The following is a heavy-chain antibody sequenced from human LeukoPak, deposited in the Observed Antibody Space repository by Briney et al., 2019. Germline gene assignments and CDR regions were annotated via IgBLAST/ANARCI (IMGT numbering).Heavy chain of an antibody. Sequence: QAGGSLRLSCAASGFTFSNSWMHWARQAPGKGLVWVSRMNSDGSTTNYADSVKGRFTISRDNAESTLYLQMNSLRAEDTAVYYCARAGYYRFDYWGQGILVTVSS. D-gene: IGHD4-17*01. V-gene: IGHV3-74*01. CDR2: MNSDGSTT. CDR1: GFTFSNSW. CDR3: ARAGYYRFDY. J-gene: IGHJ4*02.